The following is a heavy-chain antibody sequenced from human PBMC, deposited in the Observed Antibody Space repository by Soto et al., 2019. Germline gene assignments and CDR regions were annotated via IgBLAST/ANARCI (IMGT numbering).Heavy chain of an antibody. D-gene: IGHD6-19*01. Sequence: GASVKVSCKASGGACSKHAINWVRQAPGQGLEWMGGIIPIFGTANYAHKFQGRVTITADNSKNTLYLHMNSLRVEDTAVYYCAKCAWRSSGWCNWIDPWGQGTLVTVSS. CDR1: GGACSKHA. CDR2: IIPIFGTA. V-gene: IGHV1-69*06. J-gene: IGHJ5*02. CDR3: AKCAWRSSGWCNWIDP.